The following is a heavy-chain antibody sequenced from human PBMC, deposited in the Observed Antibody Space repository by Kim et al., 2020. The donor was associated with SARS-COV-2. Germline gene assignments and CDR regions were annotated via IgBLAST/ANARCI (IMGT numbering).Heavy chain of an antibody. CDR2: NTGNP. V-gene: IGHV7-4-1*02. Sequence: NTGNPTYAQGFTGRFVFSLDTSVSTAYLQISSLKAEDTAVYYCARDKGDYWGQGTLVTVSS. J-gene: IGHJ4*02. CDR3: ARDKGDY.